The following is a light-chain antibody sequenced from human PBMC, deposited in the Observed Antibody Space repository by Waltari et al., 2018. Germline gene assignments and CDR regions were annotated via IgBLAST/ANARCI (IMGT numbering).Light chain of an antibody. CDR1: QSVLYSSNNKNY. J-gene: IGKJ4*01. CDR2: WAS. CDR3: QQYYSTSF. V-gene: IGKV4-1*01. Sequence: DIVMTQSPDSLAVSLGERATSHCTSSQSVLYSSNNKNYLAWYQQKPGQPPKLLLYWASTRESGVPDRFSGSGSGTDFTLTISSLQAEDVAVYYCQQYYSTSFFGGGTKVEIK.